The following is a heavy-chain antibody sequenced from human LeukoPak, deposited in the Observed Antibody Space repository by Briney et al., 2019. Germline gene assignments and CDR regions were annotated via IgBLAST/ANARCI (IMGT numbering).Heavy chain of an antibody. CDR2: IYYSGST. V-gene: IGHV4-39*01. D-gene: IGHD2-21*02. Sequence: SETLSLTCTVSGGSISSSSYYWGWIRQPPGKGLEWIGSIYYSGSTYYNPSLKSRVTISVDTSKNQFSLKLSSVTAADTAVYYCARQGMIVVVTAIFDYWGQGTLVIVSS. CDR3: ARQGMIVVVTAIFDY. CDR1: GGSISSSSYY. J-gene: IGHJ4*02.